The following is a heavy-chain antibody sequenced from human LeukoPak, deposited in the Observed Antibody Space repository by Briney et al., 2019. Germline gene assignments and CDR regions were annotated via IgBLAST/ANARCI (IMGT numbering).Heavy chain of an antibody. Sequence: PGGSLRLSCAASGSTFSSYSMNWVRQAPGKGLEWVSYISSSSSTIYYADSVKGRFTISRDNAKNSLYLQMNSLRDEDTAVYYCARNPGACSGGSCYYPFDYWGQGTLVTVSS. V-gene: IGHV3-48*02. CDR2: ISSSSSTI. D-gene: IGHD2-15*01. CDR3: ARNPGACSGGSCYYPFDY. J-gene: IGHJ4*02. CDR1: GSTFSSYS.